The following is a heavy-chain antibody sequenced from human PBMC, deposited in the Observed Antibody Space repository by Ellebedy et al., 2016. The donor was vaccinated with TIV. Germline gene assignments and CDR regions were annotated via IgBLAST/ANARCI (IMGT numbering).Heavy chain of an antibody. CDR3: AILRGPERRVDH. J-gene: IGHJ4*02. D-gene: IGHD1-1*01. Sequence: GESLKISXAASGFTFTTSGMHWVRQAPGKGLEWLTVIAHDASDTYYTDSVKGRFTISRDNSRNMVFLQMNSLRTEDTARYYCAILRGPERRVDHWGQGALVTVSS. CDR2: IAHDASDT. V-gene: IGHV3-30*03. CDR1: GFTFTTSG.